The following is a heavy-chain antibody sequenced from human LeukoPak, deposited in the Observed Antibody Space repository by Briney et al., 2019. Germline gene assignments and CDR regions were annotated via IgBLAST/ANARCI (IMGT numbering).Heavy chain of an antibody. V-gene: IGHV4-38-2*02. Sequence: SETLSLSCTVSAYSISSGYYGGWIRQPQGKGLEWIGSIYHSGSTYYNPSLKSRVTISVDTSKNQFSLKLSSVTAADTAVYYCARVAVAALGMDYWGQGTLVTVSS. CDR3: ARVAVAALGMDY. CDR1: AYSISSGYY. CDR2: IYHSGST. J-gene: IGHJ4*02. D-gene: IGHD6-19*01.